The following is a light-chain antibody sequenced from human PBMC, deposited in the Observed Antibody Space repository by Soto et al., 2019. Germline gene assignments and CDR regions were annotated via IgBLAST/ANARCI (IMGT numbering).Light chain of an antibody. J-gene: IGKJ5*01. CDR3: QQYGRSLIT. CDR2: DAS. CDR1: QSARSSY. Sequence: EIVLTQSPATLSLSPGDRATLYCGASQSARSSYLAWYQQKPGLAPRLLIYDASSRATGIPDKFSGSGSGTDFTLTISRLEPEDFAVYYCQQYGRSLITFGQGTRLEIK. V-gene: IGKV3D-20*01.